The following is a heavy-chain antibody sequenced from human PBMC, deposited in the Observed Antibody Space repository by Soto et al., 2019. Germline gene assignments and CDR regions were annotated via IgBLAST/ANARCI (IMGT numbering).Heavy chain of an antibody. CDR3: ARGPLVVLNYFES. J-gene: IGHJ4*02. Sequence: QVQLVQSGTEVKKPGSSVKVSCKASGGTFRNYPINWVRQAPGQGLEWMGSIFPLTDIPDYAQNFQARLTISADKSTSTAYMELCSLTSDDTAMYFGARGPLVVLNYFESWGQGTLVTVSS. V-gene: IGHV1-69*02. CDR2: IFPLTDIP. CDR1: GGTFRNYP.